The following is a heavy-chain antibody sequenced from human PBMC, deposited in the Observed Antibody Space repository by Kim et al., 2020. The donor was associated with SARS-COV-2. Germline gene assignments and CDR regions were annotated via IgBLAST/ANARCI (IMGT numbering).Heavy chain of an antibody. V-gene: IGHV4-31*03. CDR2: IYYSGST. CDR3: ARGPGIAAAGPPGWFDP. Sequence: SETLSLTCTVSGGSISSGGYYWSWIRQHPGKGLEWIGYIYYSGSTYYNPSLKSRVTISVDTSKNQFSLKLSSVTAADTAVYYCARGPGIAAAGPPGWFDPWGQGTLVTVSS. J-gene: IGHJ5*02. CDR1: GGSISSGGYY. D-gene: IGHD6-13*01.